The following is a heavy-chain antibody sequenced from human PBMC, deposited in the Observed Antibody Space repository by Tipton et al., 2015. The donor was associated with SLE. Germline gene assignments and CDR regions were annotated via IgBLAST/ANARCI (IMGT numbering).Heavy chain of an antibody. CDR3: ARGDWGNFDY. Sequence: SLRLSCAASGFTFSSYAMHWVRQAPGKGLEWVAFIRYDGSNKYYADSVKGRFTISRDNSKNTLYLQMNSLRAEDTAVYYCARGDWGNFDYWGQGTLVTVSS. CDR1: GFTFSSYA. D-gene: IGHD7-27*01. CDR2: IRYDGSNK. V-gene: IGHV3-30*04. J-gene: IGHJ4*02.